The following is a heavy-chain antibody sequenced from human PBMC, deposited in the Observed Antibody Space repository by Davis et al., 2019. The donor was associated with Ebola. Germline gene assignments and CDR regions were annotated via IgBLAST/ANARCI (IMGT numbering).Heavy chain of an antibody. CDR2: ISAYNGNT. J-gene: IGHJ4*02. CDR3: ARDPVATPFDY. V-gene: IGHV1-18*01. CDR1: GYTFTSYG. Sequence: SVPVSCKASGYTFTSYGISWLRQVPGQGLEWMGRISAYNGNTNYAQKLQGRVTMTTDTSTSTAYMELRSLRSDDTAVYYCARDPVATPFDYWGKGTLVTVSS. D-gene: IGHD2-15*01.